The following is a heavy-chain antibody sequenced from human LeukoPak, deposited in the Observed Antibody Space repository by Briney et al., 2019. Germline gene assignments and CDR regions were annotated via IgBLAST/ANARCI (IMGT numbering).Heavy chain of an antibody. CDR2: ITSSSSTK. J-gene: IGHJ4*02. Sequence: GGSLRLSCAASGFAFSSYSMNWVRQAPGKGLEWVSYITSSSSTKYYADSVKGRFTISRDNAKNSLYLQMNSLRAEDTAVYYCVRDNPRQQGFAYWGQGTLVTVSS. D-gene: IGHD6-13*01. CDR3: VRDNPRQQGFAY. V-gene: IGHV3-48*01. CDR1: GFAFSSYS.